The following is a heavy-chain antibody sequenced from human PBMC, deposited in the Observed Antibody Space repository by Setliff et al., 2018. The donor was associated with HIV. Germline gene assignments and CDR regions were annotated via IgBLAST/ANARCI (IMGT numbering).Heavy chain of an antibody. J-gene: IGHJ4*02. CDR2: IYHSGST. CDR1: GYPISGGYF. CDR3: ARDYGQEDSAMDFDH. D-gene: IGHD2-15*01. Sequence: SETLSLTCAVSGYPISGGYFWGWIRQPPGKGLEWIASIYHSGSTYYSSSLKSRVTISVDTSKNQFSLKVTSVTAADTAVYYCARDYGQEDSAMDFDHWGQGTLVTVSS. V-gene: IGHV4-38-2*02.